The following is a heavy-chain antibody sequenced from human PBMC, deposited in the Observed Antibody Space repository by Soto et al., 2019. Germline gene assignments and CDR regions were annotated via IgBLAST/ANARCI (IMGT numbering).Heavy chain of an antibody. CDR1: GYRFTDYH. V-gene: IGHV1-2*04. Sequence: GASVKVSCKASGYRFTDYHIHWVRQAPGQGLEWLGRINPKSGGTSTAQKFQGWVTMTRDRSISTVYMELTRLRSDDTAVYFCARGHSTDCSNGVCSFFYNHEMDVWGQGTTVTVSS. J-gene: IGHJ6*02. CDR2: INPKSGGT. CDR3: ARGHSTDCSNGVCSFFYNHEMDV. D-gene: IGHD2-8*01.